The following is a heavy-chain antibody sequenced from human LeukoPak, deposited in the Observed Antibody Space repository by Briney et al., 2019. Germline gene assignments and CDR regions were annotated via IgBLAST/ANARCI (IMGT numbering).Heavy chain of an antibody. D-gene: IGHD3-16*01. CDR1: GFTFRHYA. CDR3: VRARAGGLDY. V-gene: IGHV3-30*04. CDR2: LSFDGAHK. J-gene: IGHJ4*02. Sequence: GGSLRLSCAASGFTFRHYAVHWVRQAPGRGLEWVAVLSFDGAHKYYAESVKGRFTISKDNSNNTLFLQMDSPRLEDTALYYCVRARAGGLDYWGQGTLVTVSS.